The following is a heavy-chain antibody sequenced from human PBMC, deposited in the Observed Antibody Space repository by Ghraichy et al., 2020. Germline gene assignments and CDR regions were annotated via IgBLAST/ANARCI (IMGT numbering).Heavy chain of an antibody. Sequence: SETLSLTCAISGDSVSSNSAAWNWIRQSPSRGLEWLGRTYYRSKWYNDYAVSVKSGISINPDTSKNQFSLPLNSVTPEDTAVYYCARVHNSPQTTVVTPGSLYYGMDVWGQGTTVTASS. CDR2: TYYRSKWYN. CDR3: ARVHNSPQTTVVTPGSLYYGMDV. J-gene: IGHJ6*02. V-gene: IGHV6-1*01. D-gene: IGHD4-23*01. CDR1: GDSVSSNSAA.